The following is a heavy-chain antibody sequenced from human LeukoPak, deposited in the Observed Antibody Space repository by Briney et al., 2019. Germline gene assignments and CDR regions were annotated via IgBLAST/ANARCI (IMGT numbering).Heavy chain of an antibody. Sequence: SETLSLTCAVYGGSFSGYYWSWIRRPPGKGLEWIEEINHSGSTNYNPSLKSRVTISVDTSKNQFSLKLSSVTAADTAVYYCASSIAVPFDPWGQGTLVTVSS. V-gene: IGHV4-34*01. CDR2: INHSGST. D-gene: IGHD6-19*01. J-gene: IGHJ5*02. CDR1: GGSFSGYY. CDR3: ASSIAVPFDP.